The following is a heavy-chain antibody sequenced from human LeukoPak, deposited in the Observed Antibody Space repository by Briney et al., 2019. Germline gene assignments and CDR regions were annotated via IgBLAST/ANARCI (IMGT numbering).Heavy chain of an antibody. D-gene: IGHD1-26*01. CDR2: INHSGST. Sequence: SETLSLTCTVSGGSIRSSYYYWSWIRQPPGKGLEWIGEINHSGSTNYNPSLKSRVTISVDTSKNQFSLKLSSVTAADTAVYYCARGSEGSYPVYAFDIWGQGTMVTVSS. V-gene: IGHV4-39*07. CDR1: GGSIRSSYYY. J-gene: IGHJ3*02. CDR3: ARGSEGSYPVYAFDI.